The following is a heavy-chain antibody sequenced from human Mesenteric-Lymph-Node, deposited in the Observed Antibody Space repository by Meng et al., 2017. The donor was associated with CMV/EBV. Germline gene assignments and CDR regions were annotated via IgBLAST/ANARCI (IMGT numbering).Heavy chain of an antibody. CDR2: ISAYNGNT. CDR1: CYTFTSYG. Sequence: ASCYTFTSYGISWVRQAPGQGLEWMAWISAYNGNTTYAQKLQGRVTMTTDTSTSTAYMELRSLRSDDTAMYYCARDWGAGSYYFDYWGQGTLVTVSS. V-gene: IGHV1-18*01. J-gene: IGHJ4*02. D-gene: IGHD3-16*01. CDR3: ARDWGAGSYYFDY.